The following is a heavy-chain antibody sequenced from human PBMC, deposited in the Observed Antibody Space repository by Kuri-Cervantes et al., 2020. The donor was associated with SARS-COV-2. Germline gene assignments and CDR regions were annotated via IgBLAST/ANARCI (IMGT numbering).Heavy chain of an antibody. CDR1: GFTFSNFE. J-gene: IGHJ4*02. Sequence: GGSLRLSCAASGFTFSNFEMNWVRQAPGRGLEWVSYISNGSSTIYHADSVKGRFTVSRDNAKNSLYLQMNSLRAEDTAVYYCARDITEYYSDNSGPGYWGQGTLVTVSS. V-gene: IGHV3-48*03. CDR3: ARDITEYYSDNSGPGY. CDR2: ISNGSSTI. D-gene: IGHD3-22*01.